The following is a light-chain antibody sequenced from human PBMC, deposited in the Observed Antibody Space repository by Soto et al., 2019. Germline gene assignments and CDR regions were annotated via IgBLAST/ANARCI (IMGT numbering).Light chain of an antibody. CDR1: SRDVGGYNY. Sequence: QSALTQPASVSGSPGQSITISCTGTSRDVGGYNYVSWYQQHPGKAPKLMIYEVSNRPSGVSNRFSGSKSDNTASLTISGLQAEDEANYYCSSYTSRSTLIFGGGTKLTVL. CDR2: EVS. V-gene: IGLV2-14*01. J-gene: IGLJ2*01. CDR3: SSYTSRSTLI.